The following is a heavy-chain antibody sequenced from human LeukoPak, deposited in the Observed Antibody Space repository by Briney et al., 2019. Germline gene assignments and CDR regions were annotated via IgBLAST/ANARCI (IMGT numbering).Heavy chain of an antibody. CDR3: AGVPDRPYSSSWPPFDY. CDR2: ISGSGGST. CDR1: GFTFSSYA. V-gene: IGHV3-23*01. J-gene: IGHJ4*02. Sequence: GGSLRLSCAASGFTFSSYAMSWVRQAPGKGLEWVSAISGSGGSTYYADSVKGRFTISRDNSKNTLYLQMNSLRAEDTAVYYCAGVPDRPYSSSWPPFDYWGQGTLVTVSS. D-gene: IGHD6-13*01.